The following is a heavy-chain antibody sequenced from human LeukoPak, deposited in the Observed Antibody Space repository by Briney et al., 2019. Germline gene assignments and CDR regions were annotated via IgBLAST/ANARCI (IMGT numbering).Heavy chain of an antibody. CDR1: GFTFSGYG. V-gene: IGHV3-33*01. CDR2: IWYDGNSK. Sequence: PGGSLRLSCAVSGFTFSGYGMHWVRQAPGKGLEWVAAIWYDGNSKYYAGSVKGRFTISRDNSKNTLYLQMNSLRVEDTAVYYCERGHSSAYVEYWGQRTLVTVSS. D-gene: IGHD3-22*01. J-gene: IGHJ4*02. CDR3: ERGHSSAYVEY.